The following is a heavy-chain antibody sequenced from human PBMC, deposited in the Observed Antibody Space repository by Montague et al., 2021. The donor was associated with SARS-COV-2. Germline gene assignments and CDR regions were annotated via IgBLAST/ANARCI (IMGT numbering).Heavy chain of an antibody. D-gene: IGHD3-22*01. J-gene: IGHJ3*02. V-gene: IGHV4-39*01. CDR2: VYYSGST. CDR1: GGSIGSSSYY. CDR3: ARFPTSYYYDSKATPATPDAFDI. Sequence: SETLSLTCTVSGGSIGSSSYYWGWMREPPGKGLEWIGSVYYSGSTYYTPSLKIRVTISVDTTKNQFSLKLSSVTAADTAVYYCARFPTSYYYDSKATPATPDAFDIWGQGTTVTVSS.